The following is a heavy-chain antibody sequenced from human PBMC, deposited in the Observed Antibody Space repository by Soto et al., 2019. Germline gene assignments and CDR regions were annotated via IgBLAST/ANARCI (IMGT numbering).Heavy chain of an antibody. CDR2: IRSETFGGTA. Sequence: GGSLRLSCITSGFVFGDYAMIWVRQAPGKGLEWVAFIRSETFGGTADYAASVKGRFTVSRDDSKRITYLQMSSLKSEDTAVYFCTRGGIXVVVPAAQGFFYYGMDVWGQGTTVTVSS. D-gene: IGHD2-2*01. V-gene: IGHV3-49*04. CDR1: GFVFGDYA. J-gene: IGHJ6*02. CDR3: TRGGIXVVVPAAQGFFYYGMDV.